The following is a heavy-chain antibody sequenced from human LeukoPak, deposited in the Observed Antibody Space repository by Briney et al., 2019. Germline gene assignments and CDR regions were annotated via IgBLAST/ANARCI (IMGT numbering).Heavy chain of an antibody. V-gene: IGHV3-7*01. Sequence: PGGSLGLSCAASGFTFSSYWMSWVRQAPGKGLEWVANIKQDGSEKYYVDSVKGRFTISRDNAKNSLYLQMNSLRAEDTAVYYCARAGYSSSWPTYYYYYYGMDVWGQGTTVTVSS. CDR1: GFTFSSYW. CDR2: IKQDGSEK. CDR3: ARAGYSSSWPTYYYYYYGMDV. J-gene: IGHJ6*02. D-gene: IGHD6-13*01.